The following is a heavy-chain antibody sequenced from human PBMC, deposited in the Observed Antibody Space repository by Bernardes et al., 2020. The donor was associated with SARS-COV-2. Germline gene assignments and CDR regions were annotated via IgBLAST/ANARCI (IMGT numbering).Heavy chain of an antibody. CDR1: GGSISSSSYY. CDR3: ARQSRRWLARQVEYYFDY. CDR2: IYYSGST. J-gene: IGHJ4*02. V-gene: IGHV4-39*01. D-gene: IGHD6-19*01. Sequence: SETLYLTCTVPGGSISSSSYYWGWIRQPPGNGLEWIGSIYYSGSTYDNPSLKSRDTISVDTSKNQFSLKLSSVTAADTAVYYCARQSRRWLARQVEYYFDYGGQGTLVPVPS.